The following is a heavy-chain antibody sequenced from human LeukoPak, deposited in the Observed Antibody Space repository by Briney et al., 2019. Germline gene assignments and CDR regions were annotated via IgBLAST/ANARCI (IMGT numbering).Heavy chain of an antibody. D-gene: IGHD3-9*01. CDR1: GGSISSYY. CDR2: IYYSGST. J-gene: IGHJ6*02. V-gene: IGHV4-59*08. CDR3: ASQEYFDWLFSGGSYYYYGMDV. Sequence: PSETLSLTCTVSGGSISSYYWSWIRQPPGKGLEWIGYIYYSGSTNYNPSLKSRVTISVDTSKNQFSLKLSPVTAADTAVYYCASQEYFDWLFSGGSYYYYGMDVWGQGTTVTVSS.